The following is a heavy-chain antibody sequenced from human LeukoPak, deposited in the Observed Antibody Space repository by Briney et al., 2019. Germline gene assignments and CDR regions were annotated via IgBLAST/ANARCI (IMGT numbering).Heavy chain of an antibody. CDR3: ARDRCSSTSCYKGSIWFDP. CDR1: GGPMSSYY. V-gene: IGHV4-59*01. Sequence: SETLSLTCTVSGGPMSSYYWSGMRPPPRKGLEWIGYIYYSGSTNYNPSLKSRVTISVDTSKNQFSLKLSSVTAADTAVYYCARDRCSSTSCYKGSIWFDPWGQGTLVTVSS. D-gene: IGHD2-2*02. J-gene: IGHJ5*02. CDR2: IYYSGST.